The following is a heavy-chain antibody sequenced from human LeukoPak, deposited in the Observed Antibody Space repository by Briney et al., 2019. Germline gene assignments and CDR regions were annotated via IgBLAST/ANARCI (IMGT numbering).Heavy chain of an antibody. J-gene: IGHJ6*02. D-gene: IGHD3-9*01. CDR3: ARVAHFDRGMDV. CDR1: GFTFSSYA. V-gene: IGHV3-30*09. CDR2: ISYDGSNK. Sequence: GGSLRLSCAASGFTFSSYAMHWVRQAPGKGLEWVAVISYDGSNKYYADSVKGRFVISRDNTKKTLDLEMNSLRAEDTAVYFCARVAHFDRGMDVWGQGTTVIVSS.